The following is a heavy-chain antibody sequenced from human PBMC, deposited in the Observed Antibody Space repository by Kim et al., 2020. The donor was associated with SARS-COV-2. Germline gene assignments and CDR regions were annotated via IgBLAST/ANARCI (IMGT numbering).Heavy chain of an antibody. J-gene: IGHJ4*02. CDR3: ARGKEYTTGGAFDY. V-gene: IGHV4-4*08. D-gene: IGHD6-6*01. Sequence: NPSPKRRVTSSVDTAKNQFSLKLDSVAAADTAVYYCARGKEYTTGGAFDYWGQGTQVTVSS.